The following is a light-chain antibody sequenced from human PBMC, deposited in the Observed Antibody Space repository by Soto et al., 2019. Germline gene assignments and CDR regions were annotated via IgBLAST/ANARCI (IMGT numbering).Light chain of an antibody. CDR2: AAS. V-gene: IGKV1-16*02. CDR3: QQYHSYPLS. J-gene: IGKJ4*01. Sequence: DIQMTQSPSSLSAFVGDTVTITCRASQDIKNYLAWFQQKPGQAPKSLIFAASSLQSGAPSKFIGSGSGTDFTLTISSLQAEDVATYFCQQYHSYPLSFGGGTKVDIK. CDR1: QDIKNY.